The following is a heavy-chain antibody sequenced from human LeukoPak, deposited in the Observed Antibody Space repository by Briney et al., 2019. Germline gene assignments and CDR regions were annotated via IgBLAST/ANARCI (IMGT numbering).Heavy chain of an antibody. CDR1: GFNFSIYA. D-gene: IGHD5-24*01. CDR3: VGDGRDGYNIYFHH. Sequence: PAESLRLSCSASGFNFSIYAMHWVRQAPGKGLQYVSVISGNGVSTSYADSVKGRFTISRDNSKNTVYLQMSSLRAEDTAVYYCVGDGRDGYNIYFHHWGQGTLVTVSS. V-gene: IGHV3-64D*06. J-gene: IGHJ1*01. CDR2: ISGNGVST.